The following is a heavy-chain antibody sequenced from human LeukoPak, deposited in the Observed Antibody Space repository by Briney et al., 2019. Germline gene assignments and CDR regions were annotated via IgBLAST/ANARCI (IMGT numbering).Heavy chain of an antibody. V-gene: IGHV4-31*03. CDR3: ARDLYGMDV. CDR2: IHYSGST. J-gene: IGHJ6*02. CDR1: GDSISSSSYY. Sequence: PSETLSLTCTVSGDSISSSSYYWGWIRQPPGKDLEWIGYIHYSGSTYYNPSLESRLTISVDTSKNQFSLKLSSVTAADTAVYYCARDLYGMDVWGQGTTVTVSS.